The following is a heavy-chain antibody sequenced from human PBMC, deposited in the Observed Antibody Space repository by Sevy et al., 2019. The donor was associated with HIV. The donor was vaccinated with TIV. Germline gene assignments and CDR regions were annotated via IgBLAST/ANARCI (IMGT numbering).Heavy chain of an antibody. CDR2: ISGTGLST. CDR3: AKDLVSMASRQGYFDY. Sequence: GGSLRLSCAASGFTFSNYAMNWVRQAPGKGLEWVSTISGTGLSTYYADSVKGRFTISRDNSKNTLYLQMNTLRAEETAFYSCAKDLVSMASRQGYFDYWGQGTLVTVSS. CDR1: GFTFSNYA. J-gene: IGHJ4*02. V-gene: IGHV3-23*01. D-gene: IGHD6-6*01.